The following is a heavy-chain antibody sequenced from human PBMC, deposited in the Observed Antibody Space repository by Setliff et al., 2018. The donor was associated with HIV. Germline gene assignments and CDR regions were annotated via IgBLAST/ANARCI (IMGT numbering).Heavy chain of an antibody. J-gene: IGHJ1*01. CDR2: IYASGSA. Sequence: SETLSLTCTVSGGSISSDYWSWIRQPAGKGLEWIGRIYASGSANYNPSLKSRVTMSVDTSKNQFSLKLTSVTAADTAVYFCVRLDSTGCLEFWGRGTLVTVSS. CDR3: VRLDSTGCLEF. D-gene: IGHD2-8*02. CDR1: GGSISSDY. V-gene: IGHV4-4*07.